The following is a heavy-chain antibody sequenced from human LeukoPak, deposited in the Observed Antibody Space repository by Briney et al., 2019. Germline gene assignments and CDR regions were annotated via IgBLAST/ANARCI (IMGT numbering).Heavy chain of an antibody. Sequence: SETLSLTCAVYGGSFSGYYWSWIRQPPGKGLEWIGEINHSGSTNYNPSLKSRVTISVDTSKNQCSLKLSSVTAADTAVYYCARGNRRMVRGVIRTGFDPWGQGTLVTVSS. V-gene: IGHV4-34*01. J-gene: IGHJ5*02. CDR1: GGSFSGYY. D-gene: IGHD3-10*01. CDR2: INHSGST. CDR3: ARGNRRMVRGVIRTGFDP.